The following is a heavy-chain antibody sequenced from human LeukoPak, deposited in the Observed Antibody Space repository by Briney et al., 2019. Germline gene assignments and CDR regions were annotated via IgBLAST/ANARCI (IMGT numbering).Heavy chain of an antibody. D-gene: IGHD3-10*01. Sequence: GASVKVSCKASGVTFSNYGFSWVRQAPGQGLEWMGRIIPFLDVTTYAQKFQDRVTITADESTSTAYMELSSLRSEDTAVYYCARDLSPLLWFGELTPWGQGTLVTVSS. V-gene: IGHV1-69*04. CDR2: IIPFLDVT. CDR3: ARDLSPLLWFGELTP. J-gene: IGHJ5*02. CDR1: GVTFSNYG.